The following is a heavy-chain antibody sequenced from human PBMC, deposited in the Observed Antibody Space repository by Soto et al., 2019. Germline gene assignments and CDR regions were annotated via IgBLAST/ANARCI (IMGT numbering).Heavy chain of an antibody. CDR1: GFTFSSYG. D-gene: IGHD2-15*01. Sequence: PGGSLRLSCAASGFTFSSYGMHWVRQAPGKGLEWVAVIWYDGSNKYYADSVKGRFTISRDNSKNTLYLQMNSLRAEDTAVYYCARDWVVVVAARNYYYYYGMAVWGQGTTVTVSS. CDR3: ARDWVVVVAARNYYYYYGMAV. J-gene: IGHJ6*02. V-gene: IGHV3-33*01. CDR2: IWYDGSNK.